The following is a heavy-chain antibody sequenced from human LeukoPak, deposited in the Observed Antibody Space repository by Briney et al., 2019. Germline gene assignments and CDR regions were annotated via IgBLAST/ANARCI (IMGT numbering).Heavy chain of an antibody. CDR1: GSTFSSHW. CDR2: INSDGTST. V-gene: IGHV3-74*01. CDR3: AKDMGEDGSYYLDY. J-gene: IGHJ4*02. D-gene: IGHD1-26*01. Sequence: GGSLRLSCAASGSTFSSHWMHWVRQAPGKGLVWVSRINSDGTSTTYADSVKGRFTISRDTSKNTLYLQMNSLRAEDTAVYYCAKDMGEDGSYYLDYWGQGTLVTVSS.